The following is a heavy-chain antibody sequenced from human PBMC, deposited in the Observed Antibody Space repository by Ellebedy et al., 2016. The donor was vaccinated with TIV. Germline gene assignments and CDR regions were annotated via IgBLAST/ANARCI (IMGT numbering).Heavy chain of an antibody. CDR1: GFSFSSYW. J-gene: IGHJ6*02. V-gene: IGHV3-7*01. Sequence: GGSLRLXXRASGFSFSSYWMSWVRQAPGKGLEWVANIKQDGSEKHYADSVKGRFTISRDNAKNSLYLQMNSLRAEDTAVYYCARTPPYYYYHMDVWGQGTTVTVS. D-gene: IGHD2-15*01. CDR3: ARTPPYYYYHMDV. CDR2: IKQDGSEK.